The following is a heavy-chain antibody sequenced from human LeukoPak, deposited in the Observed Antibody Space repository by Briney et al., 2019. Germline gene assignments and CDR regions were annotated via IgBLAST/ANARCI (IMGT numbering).Heavy chain of an antibody. CDR1: GFTFSSDA. CDR2: ISAGSSSI. D-gene: IGHD3-22*01. CDR3: AKSPRTDPFTMIDPQ. V-gene: IGHV3-23*01. Sequence: PGGSLRLSCAASGFTFSSDAMSWVRQAPGMGLEWVSAISAGSSSIFYADSVKGRFTISRDNSKNTLYLQMNSLRAEDTAVYYCAKSPRTDPFTMIDPQGGQGTLVTVSS. J-gene: IGHJ4*02.